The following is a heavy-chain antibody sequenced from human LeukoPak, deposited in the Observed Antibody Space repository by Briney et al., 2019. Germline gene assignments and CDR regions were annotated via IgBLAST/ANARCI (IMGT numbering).Heavy chain of an antibody. Sequence: PGRSLRLSCAASGFTFSSYGMHWVRQAPGKGLEWVAVISYDGSNKYYADSVKGRFTISRDNSKNTLYLQMNSLRAEDTAVYYCAKVGGSWTYYYYGMDVWGQGTTVTVSS. CDR3: AKVGGSWTYYYYGMDV. J-gene: IGHJ6*02. V-gene: IGHV3-30*18. D-gene: IGHD2-15*01. CDR1: GFTFSSYG. CDR2: ISYDGSNK.